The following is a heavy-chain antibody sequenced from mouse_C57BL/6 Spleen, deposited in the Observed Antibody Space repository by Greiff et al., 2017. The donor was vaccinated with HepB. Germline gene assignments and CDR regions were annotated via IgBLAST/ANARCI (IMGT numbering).Heavy chain of an antibody. CDR3: ARHYDGYYNAMDY. J-gene: IGHJ4*01. Sequence: VQLQQSGAELARPGASVKLSCKASGYTFTSYGISWVKQRTGQGLEWIGEIYPRSGNTYYNEKFKGKATLTADKSSSTAYMELRSLTSEDSAVYFCARHYDGYYNAMDYWGQGTSVTVSS. CDR2: IYPRSGNT. V-gene: IGHV1-81*01. CDR1: GYTFTSYG. D-gene: IGHD2-3*01.